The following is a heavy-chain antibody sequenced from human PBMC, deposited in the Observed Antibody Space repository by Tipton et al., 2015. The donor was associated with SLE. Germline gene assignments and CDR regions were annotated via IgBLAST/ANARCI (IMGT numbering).Heavy chain of an antibody. Sequence: TLSLTCAVYGGSFSGYYWSWIRQPPGKGLEWIGEINHSRSTNYNPSLKSRVTISVDTSKNQFSLKLSSVTAADTAVYYCARGRADAFDIWGQGTMVTVSS. V-gene: IGHV4-34*01. CDR1: GGSFSGYY. J-gene: IGHJ3*02. CDR2: INHSRST. CDR3: ARGRADAFDI.